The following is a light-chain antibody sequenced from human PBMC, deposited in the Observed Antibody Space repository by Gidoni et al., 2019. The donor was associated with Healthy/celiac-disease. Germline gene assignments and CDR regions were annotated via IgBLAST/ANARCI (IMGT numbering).Light chain of an antibody. CDR2: GAS. CDR3: QQYGSSPWT. J-gene: IGKJ1*01. Sequence: EIVLPQSPGTLSLSPGERATLSCRASQSVSSSYLAWYQQKPGQAPRLLIYGASSRATGIPDRFSGSGSGTDFTLTISRLEPEDFAVYYCQQYGSSPWTXGXGTKVEIK. CDR1: QSVSSSY. V-gene: IGKV3-20*01.